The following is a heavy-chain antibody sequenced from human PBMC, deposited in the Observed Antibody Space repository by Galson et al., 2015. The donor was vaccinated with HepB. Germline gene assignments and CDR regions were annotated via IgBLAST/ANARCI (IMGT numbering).Heavy chain of an antibody. V-gene: IGHV1-46*01. J-gene: IGHJ4*02. CDR3: ARDSNDWSSDY. D-gene: IGHD6-19*01. Sequence: SVKVSCKASGYTFIRYNMHWVRQAPGQGLEWMGIIKPSGGSASYAQNFQGRVSMTRDTSTSTDYMELSSRRSEDTAVYYCARDSNDWSSDYWGQGTLVTVSS. CDR1: GYTFIRYN. CDR2: IKPSGGSA.